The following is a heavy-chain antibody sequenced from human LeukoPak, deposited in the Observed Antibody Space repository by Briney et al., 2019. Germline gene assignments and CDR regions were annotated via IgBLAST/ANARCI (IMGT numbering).Heavy chain of an antibody. D-gene: IGHD4-11*01. CDR2: INHSGST. CDR1: GGSFSGYY. CDR3: ARGLSLGYSNYWA. Sequence: SETLSLTCAVYGGSFSGYYWSWIRQPPGKGLEWIGEINHSGSTNYNPSLKSRVTISVDTSKNQFSLKLGSVTAADTAVYYCARGLSLGYSNYWAWGQGTLVTVSS. V-gene: IGHV4-34*01. J-gene: IGHJ5*02.